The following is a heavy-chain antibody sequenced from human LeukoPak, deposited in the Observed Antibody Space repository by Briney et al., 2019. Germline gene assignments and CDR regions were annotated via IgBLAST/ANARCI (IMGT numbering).Heavy chain of an antibody. V-gene: IGHV4-34*01. J-gene: IGHJ3*02. CDR3: ARETGYSSPLDI. CDR1: GGSFSGYY. Sequence: PSETLSLTCAVYGGSFSGYYWSWIRQPPGKGLEWIGEINHSGSTNYNPSLESRVTISVDTSKNQFSLKLSSVTAADTAVYYCARETGYSSPLDIWGQGTMVTVSS. CDR2: INHSGST. D-gene: IGHD6-13*01.